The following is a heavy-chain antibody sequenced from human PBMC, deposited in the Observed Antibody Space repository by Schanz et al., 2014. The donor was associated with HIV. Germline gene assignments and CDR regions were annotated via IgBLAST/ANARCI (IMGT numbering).Heavy chain of an antibody. CDR2: IIPIFGTT. J-gene: IGHJ4*02. CDR1: GGTFSSST. Sequence: QVQLVQSGAEVEKPGSSVKVSCKASGGTFSSSTISWVRQAPGQGLEWMGGIIPIFGTTNYARKFQDRVTITADKSTNTAFMEVSSLRSEDTALYYCAKLILGLAGVDYWGQGTLVTVSS. CDR3: AKLILGLAGVDY. V-gene: IGHV1-69*06. D-gene: IGHD6-19*01.